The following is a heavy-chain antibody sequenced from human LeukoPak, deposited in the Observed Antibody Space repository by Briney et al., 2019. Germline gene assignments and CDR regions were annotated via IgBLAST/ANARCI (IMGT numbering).Heavy chain of an antibody. CDR2: TYYRSTWYN. CDR3: ARRLTQYDCFDP. J-gene: IGHJ5*02. CDR1: GDSVSSNSGT. V-gene: IGHV6-1*01. D-gene: IGHD2-2*01. Sequence: SQTLSLTCAISGDSVSSNSGTWNWIRQSPSRGLEWLGRTYYRSTWYNDYAVSVRGRITVNPDTSKNQFSLHLNSVTPEDTAVYYCARRLTQYDCFDPWGQGILVTVSS.